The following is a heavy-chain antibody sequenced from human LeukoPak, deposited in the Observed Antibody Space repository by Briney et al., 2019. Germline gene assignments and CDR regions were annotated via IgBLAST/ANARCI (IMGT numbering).Heavy chain of an antibody. CDR2: IYSGGST. CDR3: AREGFYYDSSLGGYGMDV. J-gene: IGHJ6*02. D-gene: IGHD3-22*01. V-gene: IGHV3-53*01. Sequence: GGSLRLSCAASGFTVSSNYMSWVRQAPGKGLVWVSVIYSGGSTYYADSVKGRFTISRDNSKNTLYLQMNSLRAEDTAVYYCAREGFYYDSSLGGYGMDVWGQGTTVTVSS. CDR1: GFTVSSNY.